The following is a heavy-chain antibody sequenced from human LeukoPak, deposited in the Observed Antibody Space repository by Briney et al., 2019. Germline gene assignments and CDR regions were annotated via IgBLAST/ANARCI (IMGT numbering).Heavy chain of an antibody. V-gene: IGHV4-34*01. Sequence: PSETLSLTCAVYGGSFSGYYWSWIRQPPGKGLEWIGEINHSGSTNYNPSLKSRVTISVDTSKNQFSLKLSSVTAADTAVYYCARLPAGKRRPVADYWGQGTLVTVSS. CDR2: INHSGST. J-gene: IGHJ4*02. D-gene: IGHD1-1*01. CDR3: ARLPAGKRRPVADY. CDR1: GGSFSGYY.